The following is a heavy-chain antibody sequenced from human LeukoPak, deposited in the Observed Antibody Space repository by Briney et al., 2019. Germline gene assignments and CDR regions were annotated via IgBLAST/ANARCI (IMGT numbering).Heavy chain of an antibody. CDR2: IYPGDSDT. CDR1: GYSFTSYW. Sequence: GESLKISCKGSGYSFTSYWIGWVRQMPGKGPEWMGIIYPGDSDTRYSPSFQGQVTISADKSISTAYLQWSSLKASDTAMYYCARQGSPNWSDPYGMDVWGQGTTVTVSS. CDR3: ARQGSPNWSDPYGMDV. D-gene: IGHD1-1*01. J-gene: IGHJ6*02. V-gene: IGHV5-51*01.